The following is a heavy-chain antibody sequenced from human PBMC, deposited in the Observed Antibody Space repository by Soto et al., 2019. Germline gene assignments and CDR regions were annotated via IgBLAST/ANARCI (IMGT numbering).Heavy chain of an antibody. CDR1: GFTFSSFA. D-gene: IGHD1-1*01. J-gene: IGHJ4*02. Sequence: GGSLRLSCAASGFTFSSFAMSWVRQAPGKGLEWVSTINKSGGSTYYADSVKGRFTISRDNSKNMLFLQINGLRDEDGAVYYCAKDPPTTGTTFDYWGRGTLVTVSS. CDR3: AKDPPTTGTTFDY. CDR2: INKSGGST. V-gene: IGHV3-23*01.